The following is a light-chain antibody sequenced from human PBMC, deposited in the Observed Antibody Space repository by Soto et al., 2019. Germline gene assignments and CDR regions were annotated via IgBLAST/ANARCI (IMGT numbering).Light chain of an antibody. CDR3: QRRSNWPPSWT. J-gene: IGKJ1*01. CDR1: QSITSY. CDR2: DTS. V-gene: IGKV3-11*01. Sequence: EIVLTQSPATLSLSPGARATLSCRASQSITSYLAWYQQKPGQAPRLLIYDTSNRATGIPAGFSGSGSGTDFTLTISSLEPEDFAVYYCQRRSNWPPSWTFGQGTKVDI.